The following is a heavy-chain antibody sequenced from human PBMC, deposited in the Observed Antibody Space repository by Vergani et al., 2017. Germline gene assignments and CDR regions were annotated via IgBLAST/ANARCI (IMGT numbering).Heavy chain of an antibody. J-gene: IGHJ4*02. CDR2: ISSSSSYT. CDR3: ARASDTAMVTPFDY. V-gene: IGHV3-11*06. D-gene: IGHD5-18*01. CDR1: GFTFSDYY. Sequence: QVQLVESGGGLVKPGGSLRLSCAASGFTFSDYYMSWIRQAPGKGLEWVSYISSSSSYTNYADSVKGRFTISRDNAKNSLYLQMNSLRAEDTAVYYCARASDTAMVTPFDYWGQGTLVTVSS.